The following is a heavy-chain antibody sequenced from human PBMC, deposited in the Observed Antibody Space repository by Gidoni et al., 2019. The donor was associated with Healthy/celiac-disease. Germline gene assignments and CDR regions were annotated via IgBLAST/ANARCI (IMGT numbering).Heavy chain of an antibody. V-gene: IGHV3-30*04. CDR3: ARGRNPATYYYDSRRRGEYFQH. CDR1: GSTFSSYD. CDR2: ISNDGSNK. Sequence: QVQLVESGGGVVQPGRALRLSCAASGSTFSSYDMHWGRQAPGKGLEWVAVISNDGSNKYYADSVKGRFTISRDNSKNTLYLQMNSLRAEDTAVYYCARGRNPATYYYDSRRRGEYFQHWGQGTLVTVSS. J-gene: IGHJ1*01. D-gene: IGHD3-22*01.